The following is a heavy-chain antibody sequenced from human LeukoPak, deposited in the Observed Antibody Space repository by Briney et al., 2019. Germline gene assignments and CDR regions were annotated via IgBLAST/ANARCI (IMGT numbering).Heavy chain of an antibody. V-gene: IGHV7-4-1*02. CDR2: INTNTGNP. D-gene: IGHD3-10*01. CDR1: GYTFTSYA. Sequence: ASVKVSCKASGYTFTSYAMNWVRQAPGQGLEWMGWINTNTGNPTYAQGFTGRFVFSLDTSVSTAYLQISSLKAEDTAVYYCARLWFGELSFQHYSYMDVWGKGTTVTVSS. J-gene: IGHJ6*03. CDR3: ARLWFGELSFQHYSYMDV.